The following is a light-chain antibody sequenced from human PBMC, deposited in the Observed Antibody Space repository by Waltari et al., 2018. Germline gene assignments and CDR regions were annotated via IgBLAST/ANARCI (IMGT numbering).Light chain of an antibody. Sequence: QTVVTQWPSFSVSPGGTVTHPCDLTWCPLPPTSYATCYQQTPGQPPRTLVFKTNTRSSGVPDRFSGSILGNKVALTITGAQAEDVSDYYCLVYMGSGIWVFGGGTKLTVL. CDR1: WCPLPPTSY. CDR2: KTN. V-gene: IGLV8-61*01. J-gene: IGLJ3*02. CDR3: LVYMGSGIWV.